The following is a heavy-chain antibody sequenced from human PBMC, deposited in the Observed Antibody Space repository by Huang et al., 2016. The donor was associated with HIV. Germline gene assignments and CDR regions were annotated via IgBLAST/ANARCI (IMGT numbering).Heavy chain of an antibody. CDR1: GYSFIKYG. D-gene: IGHD1-1*01. CDR2: ITADNGNT. J-gene: IGHJ5*01. V-gene: IGHV1-18*01. CDR3: ARDIGSNWNGLNWFDS. Sequence: QVQLVQSGAEVKKPGASVKVSCKASGYSFIKYGISWVRQAPGQGMGWMGGITADNGNTNCAQKFQGRVTMTTDTSTNIAYMELRGLRSDDTAVYYWARDIGSNWNGLNWFDSWGQGTLVTVSS.